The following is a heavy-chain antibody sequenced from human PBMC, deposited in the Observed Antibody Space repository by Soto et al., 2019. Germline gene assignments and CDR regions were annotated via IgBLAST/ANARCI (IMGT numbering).Heavy chain of an antibody. CDR3: ATPPTSSSGWFFDY. CDR2: ISSSGGST. CDR1: GFTFNNYA. Sequence: VGSLRLSCAASGFTFNNYAMSWVRQAPGKGLEWVSGISSSGGSTNYADSVKGRLTISRDNSKNTLYLQMHSLRAEDTAVYYCATPPTSSSGWFFDYWGQGTLVTVSS. J-gene: IGHJ4*02. V-gene: IGHV3-23*01. D-gene: IGHD6-19*01.